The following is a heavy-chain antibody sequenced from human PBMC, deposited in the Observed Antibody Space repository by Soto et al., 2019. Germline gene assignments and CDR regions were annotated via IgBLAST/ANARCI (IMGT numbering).Heavy chain of an antibody. D-gene: IGHD3-10*01. J-gene: IGHJ6*01. CDR1: GFTFSSYA. CDR3: ARDRYGSGSYYYYGMDV. Sequence: QVQLVESGGGVVQPGRSLRLSCAASGFTFSSYAMHWVRQAPGKGLEWVAVISYDGSNKYYADSVKGRFTISRDNSKNTLYLQMNSLRAEDTAVYYCARDRYGSGSYYYYGMDVW. CDR2: ISYDGSNK. V-gene: IGHV3-30-3*01.